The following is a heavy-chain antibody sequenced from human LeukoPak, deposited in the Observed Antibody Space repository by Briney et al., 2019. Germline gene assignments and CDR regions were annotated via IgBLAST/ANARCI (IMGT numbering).Heavy chain of an antibody. CDR1: GGSISSGGYY. V-gene: IGHV4-30-2*01. CDR2: IYHSGST. J-gene: IGHJ5*02. D-gene: IGHD3-10*01. Sequence: SQTLSLTCTVSGGSISSGGYYWSWIRQPPGKGLEWIGYIYHSGSTYYNPSLKSRVTISVDRSKNQFSLKLSSVTAADTAVYYCARDSKPMVRGVSDWFDPWGQGTLVTVSS. CDR3: ARDSKPMVRGVSDWFDP.